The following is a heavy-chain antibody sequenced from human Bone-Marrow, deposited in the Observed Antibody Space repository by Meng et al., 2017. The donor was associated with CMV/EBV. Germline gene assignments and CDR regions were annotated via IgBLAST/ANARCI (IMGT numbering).Heavy chain of an antibody. V-gene: IGHV4-61*01. J-gene: IGHJ6*02. CDR3: ARAYFWSEAYGMDV. CDR2: IYYSGST. D-gene: IGHD3-3*01. CDR1: GGSVSSGSYY. Sequence: SETLSLTCTVSGGSVSSGSYYWSWIRQPPGKGLEWIGYIYYSGSTNYNPPLKSRVTISVDTSKDQFSLKLSSVTAADTAVYYCARAYFWSEAYGMDVWGQGTTVTVSS.